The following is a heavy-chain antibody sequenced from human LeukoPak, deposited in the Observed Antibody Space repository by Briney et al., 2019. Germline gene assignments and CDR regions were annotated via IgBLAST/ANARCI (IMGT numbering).Heavy chain of an antibody. J-gene: IGHJ3*02. CDR2: ITPGGGT. V-gene: IGHV1-2*02. Sequence: ASVKVSCKASGYTFTYYAMHWVRQAPGQGLQWMGWITPGGGTNYPQKFQGRVAITWDTSITTAYMDLSRLTSEDTALYYCASPGHYYDSSSYYRWGALDIWGQGTMVTVSS. D-gene: IGHD3-22*01. CDR1: GYTFTYYA. CDR3: ASPGHYYDSSSYYRWGALDI.